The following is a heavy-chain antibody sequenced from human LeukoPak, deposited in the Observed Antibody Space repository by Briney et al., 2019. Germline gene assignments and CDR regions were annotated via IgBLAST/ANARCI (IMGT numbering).Heavy chain of an antibody. Sequence: SETLSLTCAVYGGSFSGYYWSWIRQPPGKGVEWIGEINHSGSNNYNPSLKRRVTISVEKSKKQFALKLNSVTAADTAVYYCARGRGRYYGSGIDYWGQGTLVTVSS. CDR3: ARGRGRYYGSGIDY. D-gene: IGHD3-10*01. V-gene: IGHV4-34*01. CDR2: INHSGSN. J-gene: IGHJ4*02. CDR1: GGSFSGYY.